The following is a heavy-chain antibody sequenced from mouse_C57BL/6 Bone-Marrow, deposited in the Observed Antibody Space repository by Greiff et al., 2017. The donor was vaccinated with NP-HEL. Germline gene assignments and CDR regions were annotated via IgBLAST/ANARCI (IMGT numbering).Heavy chain of an antibody. Sequence: EVQWVESGGGLVKPGGSLKLSCAASGFTFSSYTMSWVRQTPEKRLEWVATISGGGGNTYYPDSVKGRFTISRDNAKNTLYLQMSSLRSEDTALYYCARQRYYRYFDYWGQGTTLTVSS. CDR1: GFTFSSYT. D-gene: IGHD2-14*01. CDR3: ARQRYYRYFDY. J-gene: IGHJ2*01. CDR2: ISGGGGNT. V-gene: IGHV5-9*01.